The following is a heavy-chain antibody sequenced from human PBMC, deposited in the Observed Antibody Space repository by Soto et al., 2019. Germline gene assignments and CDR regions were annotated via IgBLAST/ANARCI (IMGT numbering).Heavy chain of an antibody. J-gene: IGHJ5*02. Sequence: SETLSLTCSVSGGTINSGDYFWSWIRQPPGKGLEWIGEINRSGSTNYNPSLKSRVTISVDTSKNQFSLKLSSVTAEDTAVYYCTTTWSSGYPWGQGTLVTVSS. CDR3: TTTWSSGYP. CDR1: GGTINSGDYF. D-gene: IGHD3-22*01. V-gene: IGHV4-39*07. CDR2: INRSGST.